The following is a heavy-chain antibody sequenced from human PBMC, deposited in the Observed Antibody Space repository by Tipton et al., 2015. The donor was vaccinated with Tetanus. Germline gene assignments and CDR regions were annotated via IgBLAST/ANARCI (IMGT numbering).Heavy chain of an antibody. J-gene: IGHJ4*02. D-gene: IGHD3-22*01. Sequence: TLSLTCTVSGGSISSGGYYWSWIRQHPGKGLEWIGYIYYSGSTYYNPSLKSRVTISVDTSKNQFSLKLSSVTAADTAVYYCAKDSYYDSSGYWYYFDYWGQGTLVTVSS. CDR1: GGSISSGGYY. CDR3: AKDSYYDSSGYWYYFDY. CDR2: IYYSGST. V-gene: IGHV4-31*03.